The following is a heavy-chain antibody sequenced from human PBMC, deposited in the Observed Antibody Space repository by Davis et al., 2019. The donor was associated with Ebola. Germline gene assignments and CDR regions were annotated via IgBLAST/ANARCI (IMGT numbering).Heavy chain of an antibody. D-gene: IGHD3-22*01. J-gene: IGHJ2*01. CDR3: ARVIGYYYDSSGYYSYWYFDL. CDR2: IYYSGST. CDR1: GGSISSGGYY. V-gene: IGHV4-31*03. Sequence: SETLSLTCTVSGGSISSGGYYWSWIRQHPGKGLEWIGYIYYSGSTYYNPSLKSRVTISVDTSKNQFSLKLSSVTAADTAVYYCARVIGYYYDSSGYYSYWYFDLWGRGTLVTVSS.